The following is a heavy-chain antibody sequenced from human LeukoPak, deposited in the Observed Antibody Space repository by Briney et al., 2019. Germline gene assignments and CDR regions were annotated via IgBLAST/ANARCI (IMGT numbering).Heavy chain of an antibody. V-gene: IGHV4-38-2*02. D-gene: IGHD2-15*01. CDR2: IYHSGST. CDR3: ARGMGYCSGGSCYNDAFDM. Sequence: SDTLSLTCTVSGYSISSGYYWGWSRQPPGKGVEWIGSIYHSGSTYYTQSLKSRVTISVDTSKNQFSLKLRSVTAADTAVYYGARGMGYCSGGSCYNDAFDMWGQGTMVTVSS. J-gene: IGHJ3*02. CDR1: GYSISSGYY.